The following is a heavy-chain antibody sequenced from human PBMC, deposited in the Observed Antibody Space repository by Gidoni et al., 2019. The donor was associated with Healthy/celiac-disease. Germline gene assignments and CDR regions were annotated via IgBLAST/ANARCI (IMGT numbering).Heavy chain of an antibody. CDR3: AKAMYCSSTSCPNESHI. CDR1: GFTFSRYG. CDR2: ISYDGSNK. V-gene: IGHV3-30*18. Sequence: QVQLVESGGGVVQPGRSLRLSCAASGFTFSRYGMHWVRQAPGKGLEWVAVISYDGSNKYYADSVKGRFTISRDNSKNTLYLQMNSLRAEDTAVYYCAKAMYCSSTSCPNESHIWGQGTMVTVSS. J-gene: IGHJ3*02. D-gene: IGHD2-2*01.